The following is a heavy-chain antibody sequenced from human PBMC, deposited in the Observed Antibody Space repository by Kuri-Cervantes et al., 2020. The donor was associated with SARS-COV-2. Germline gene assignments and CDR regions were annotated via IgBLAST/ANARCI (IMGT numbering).Heavy chain of an antibody. J-gene: IGHJ4*02. CDR1: GYSISSGYY. Sequence: SETLSLTCAVSGYSISSGYYWGWIRQPPGKGLEWIGSIYHSGSTYYNPSLKSRVTISVDTSKNQFSLKLSSVTAADTAVYYCATGTTSGWYRRDFDFWGPGTLVTVSS. CDR2: IYHSGST. D-gene: IGHD6-19*01. CDR3: ATGTTSGWYRRDFDF. V-gene: IGHV4-38-2*01.